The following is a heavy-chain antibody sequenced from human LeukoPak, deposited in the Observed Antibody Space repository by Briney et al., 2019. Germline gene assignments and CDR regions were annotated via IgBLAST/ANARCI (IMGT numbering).Heavy chain of an antibody. J-gene: IGHJ4*02. CDR1: GGSISSSSYY. V-gene: IGHV4-39*01. Sequence: SETLSLTCTVSGGSISSSSYYWGWIRQPPGEGLEWIGSIYYSGSTYYNPSLKSRVTISVDTSKNQFSLKLSSVTAADTAVYYCASLPHYYDSSGYYHLDGYWGQGTLVTVSS. CDR3: ASLPHYYDSSGYYHLDGY. CDR2: IYYSGST. D-gene: IGHD3-22*01.